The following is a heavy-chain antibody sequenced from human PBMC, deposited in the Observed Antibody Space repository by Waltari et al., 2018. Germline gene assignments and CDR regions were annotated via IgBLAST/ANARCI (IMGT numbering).Heavy chain of an antibody. V-gene: IGHV1-8*02. Sequence: QVQLLQSGAEVKKPGASVKVSCQASGYTFTTYEINWVRQASGQGLEWMGWMNPNTGDTGFAQRFQGRVTMTRDTSFNTAYMELSTLTSEDTALYYCARGRDVYAGFDYNWSTPGAREPWSPSPQ. CDR2: MNPNTGDT. CDR1: GYTFTTYE. CDR3: ARGRDVYAGFDYNWSTP. D-gene: IGHD5-12*01. J-gene: IGHJ5*02.